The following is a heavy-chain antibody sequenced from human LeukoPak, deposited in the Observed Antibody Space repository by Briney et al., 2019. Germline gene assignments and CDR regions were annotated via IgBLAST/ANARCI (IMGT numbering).Heavy chain of an antibody. CDR3: ASSQYPIAAADNWSDP. D-gene: IGHD6-13*01. V-gene: IGHV4-39*01. J-gene: IGHJ5*02. CDR2: IYYSGTT. CDR1: GGSISSSSYY. Sequence: SETLSLTCTVSGGSISSSSYYWYWGWIRQPPGKGLEWIGSIYYSGTTYYNPSLKSRVTMSVDTSKNHFSLKLTSVTAADTAVYYCASSQYPIAAADNWSDPWGQGSLVTVSS.